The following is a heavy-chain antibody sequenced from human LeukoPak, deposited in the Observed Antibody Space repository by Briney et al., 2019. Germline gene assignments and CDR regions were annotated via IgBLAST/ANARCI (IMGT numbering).Heavy chain of an antibody. CDR3: ARDYYDSSLSSGDAFDI. CDR1: GGTFSSYA. Sequence: GASVKVSCKASGGTFSSYAISWVRQAPGQGLEWMGRIIPILGIANYAQKFQGRVTITADKSTSTAYMELSSLRSEDTAVYYCARDYYDSSLSSGDAFDIWGQGTMVTVSS. V-gene: IGHV1-69*04. D-gene: IGHD3-22*01. J-gene: IGHJ3*02. CDR2: IIPILGIA.